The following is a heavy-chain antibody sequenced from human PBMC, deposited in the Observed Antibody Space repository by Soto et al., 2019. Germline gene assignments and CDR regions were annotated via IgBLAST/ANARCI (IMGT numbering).Heavy chain of an antibody. Sequence: PSETLSLTCSVSGCSISNSRDYWGWIRQPPGKGLEWIATIYYSGKTYYNPSLKSRVTISVDTSKNQFSLKLSSVTAADTAVYYCAGGLLRGPLDYCGPGTLVTVSS. V-gene: IGHV4-39*07. CDR1: GCSISNSRDY. J-gene: IGHJ4*02. CDR2: IYYSGKT. CDR3: AGGLLRGPLDY. D-gene: IGHD3-3*01.